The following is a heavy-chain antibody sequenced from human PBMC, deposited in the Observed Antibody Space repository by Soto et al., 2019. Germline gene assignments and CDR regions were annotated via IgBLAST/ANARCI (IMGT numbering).Heavy chain of an antibody. D-gene: IGHD3-22*01. CDR1: GGSISSGDYY. V-gene: IGHV4-30-4*01. CDR2: IYYGGST. CDR3: ARRITMIVVGNSPDWFDP. J-gene: IGHJ5*02. Sequence: TLSLTCTVSGGSISSGDYYWSWICQPPGKGLEWIGYIYYGGSTYYNPSLKSRVTISVDTSKNQFSLKLSSVTAADTAVYYCARRITMIVVGNSPDWFDPWGQGTLVTVSS.